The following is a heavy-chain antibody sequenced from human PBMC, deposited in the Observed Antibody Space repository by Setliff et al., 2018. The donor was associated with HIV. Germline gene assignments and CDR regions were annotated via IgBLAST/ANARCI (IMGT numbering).Heavy chain of an antibody. Sequence: PSETLSLTCIVSGGSISSSSHYWGWIRQPPGKGLEWIGNIYYSGSTYYNPSLKSRVTMSVDTSKNKFSLKLNSVTAADTAGDFCARVTKDSDDSSGNYAFENWGQGTLVTVSS. D-gene: IGHD3-22*01. J-gene: IGHJ4*02. CDR1: GGSISSSSHY. CDR3: ARVTKDSDDSSGNYAFEN. CDR2: IYYSGST. V-gene: IGHV4-39*07.